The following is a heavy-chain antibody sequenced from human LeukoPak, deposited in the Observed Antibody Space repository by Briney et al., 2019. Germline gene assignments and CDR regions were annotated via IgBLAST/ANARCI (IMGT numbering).Heavy chain of an antibody. D-gene: IGHD3-10*01. CDR2: MDYSGST. J-gene: IGHJ4*02. CDR3: AVVRGYFDY. CDR1: GGSISSSSYY. Sequence: PSETLSLTCTVSGGSISSSSYYWGWLRDPPGQGLEWIGSMDYSGSTYFNPSLKSRVAISVGTSKNQFSLKLSSVTAADTAVYYCAVVRGYFDYWGQGTLVTVSS. V-gene: IGHV4-39*01.